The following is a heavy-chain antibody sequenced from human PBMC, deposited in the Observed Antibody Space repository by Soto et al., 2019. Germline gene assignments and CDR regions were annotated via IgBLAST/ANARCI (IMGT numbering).Heavy chain of an antibody. V-gene: IGHV4-59*08. CDR3: ARRYGSFFDI. CDR1: GGSISSYY. Sequence: QVQLQESGPGLVKPSETLSLTCTVSGGSISSYYWSWIRQPPGKGLEWIGYIYYSGSTNYNPSLKSRVIIPVDTSKNQFSLKLSSVTAADTAVYYCARRYGSFFDIWGQGTMVTVSS. D-gene: IGHD3-10*01. CDR2: IYYSGST. J-gene: IGHJ3*02.